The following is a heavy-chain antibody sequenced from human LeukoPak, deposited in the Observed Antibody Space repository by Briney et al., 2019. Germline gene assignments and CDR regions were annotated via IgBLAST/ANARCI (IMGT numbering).Heavy chain of an antibody. CDR2: ISYDGNHK. V-gene: IGHV3-30*03. J-gene: IGHJ4*02. Sequence: PGTSLRLSCAASGFTFSSGMHWVRQAPGKGLEWVAVISYDGNHKYYGDSVKGRFTISRDNSKNTLYLQMNSLRAEDTAVYYCAGDRATSYFDYWGQGALVTISS. CDR1: GFTFSSG. D-gene: IGHD1-26*01. CDR3: AGDRATSYFDY.